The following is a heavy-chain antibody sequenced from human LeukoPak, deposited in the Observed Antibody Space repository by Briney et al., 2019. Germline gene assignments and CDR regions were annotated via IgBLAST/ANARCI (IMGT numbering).Heavy chain of an antibody. CDR1: EFTFSSYW. V-gene: IGHV3-7*01. Sequence: GGSLRLSCTASEFTFSSYWMSWVRQAPGKGLEWVANIKQDGSEKDYVDSVKGRFTISRDNAKNSLHLQMNSLRAEDTAVYYCARYCGGDCYGMDVWGQGTTVTVSS. CDR3: ARYCGGDCYGMDV. D-gene: IGHD2-21*01. CDR2: IKQDGSEK. J-gene: IGHJ6*02.